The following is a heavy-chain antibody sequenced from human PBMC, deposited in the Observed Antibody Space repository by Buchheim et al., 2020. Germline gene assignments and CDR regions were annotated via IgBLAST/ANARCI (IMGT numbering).Heavy chain of an antibody. D-gene: IGHD3-10*01. CDR3: AREVVGFREFADYYYGMDV. V-gene: IGHV1-46*03. J-gene: IGHJ6*02. Sequence: QVQLVQSGAEVKKPGASVKVSCKASGYAFTSYYMHWVRQAPGQGLEWMGIINPSGGSTSYAQKFQGRVTMTRDTSTSTVYMELSSLRSEDTAVYYCAREVVGFREFADYYYGMDVWGQGTT. CDR2: INPSGGST. CDR1: GYAFTSYY.